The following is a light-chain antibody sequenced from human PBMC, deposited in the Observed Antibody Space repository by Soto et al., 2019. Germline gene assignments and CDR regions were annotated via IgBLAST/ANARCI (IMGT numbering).Light chain of an antibody. Sequence: ELTLPPPSSLSPGHTAKLTCAGDALARHCAFWYHVRAGPAPFLVIYRDTESPSGIPERFSGAGSGTIVKLTIGGVQAEEEGDYYCQSADNSGTYVFGTGTKVAV. CDR1: ALARHC. CDR3: QSADNSGTYV. J-gene: IGLJ1*01. CDR2: RDT. V-gene: IGLV3-25*01.